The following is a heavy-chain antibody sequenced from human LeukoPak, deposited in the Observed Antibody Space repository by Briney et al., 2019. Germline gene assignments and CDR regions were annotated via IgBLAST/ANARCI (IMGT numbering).Heavy chain of an antibody. D-gene: IGHD2-21*01. Sequence: SETLSLTCTVSGGSISSGDYYWSWIRQPPGKGLEWIGYIYYSGSTYYNPSLKSQVTISVDTSKNQFSLKLSSVTAADTAVYYCARSIPRVSFDYWGQGTLVTVSS. CDR3: ARSIPRVSFDY. V-gene: IGHV4-30-4*01. CDR1: GGSISSGDYY. J-gene: IGHJ4*02. CDR2: IYYSGST.